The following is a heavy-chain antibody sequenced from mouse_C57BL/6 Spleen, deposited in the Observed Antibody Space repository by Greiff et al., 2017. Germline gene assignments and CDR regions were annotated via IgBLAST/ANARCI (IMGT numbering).Heavy chain of an antibody. Sequence: VKLQESGAELVRPGASVKLSCKASGYTFTDYYINWVKQRPGQGLEWIARIYPGSGNTYYNEKFKGKATLTAEKSSSTAYMQLSSLTSEDSAVYFCAIEGAYDYACYYAMDYWGQGTSVTVSS. CDR1: GYTFTDYY. V-gene: IGHV1-76*01. CDR2: IYPGSGNT. J-gene: IGHJ4*01. D-gene: IGHD2-4*01. CDR3: AIEGAYDYACYYAMDY.